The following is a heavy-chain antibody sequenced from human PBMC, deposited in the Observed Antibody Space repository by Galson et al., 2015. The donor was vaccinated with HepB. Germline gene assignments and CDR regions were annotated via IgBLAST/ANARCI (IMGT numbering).Heavy chain of an antibody. Sequence: SVKVSCKASGYTFTTYDIIWVRQAPGQGLGWMGWISAYNGNTNYAQKLQGRVTMTTDTSTSTAYMELRSLRSDDTAVYYCARETDPYCTNGVCYVYYFDYWGQGTQITVSS. CDR3: ARETDPYCTNGVCYVYYFDY. CDR2: ISAYNGNT. CDR1: GYTFTTYD. V-gene: IGHV1-18*04. J-gene: IGHJ4*02. D-gene: IGHD2-8*01.